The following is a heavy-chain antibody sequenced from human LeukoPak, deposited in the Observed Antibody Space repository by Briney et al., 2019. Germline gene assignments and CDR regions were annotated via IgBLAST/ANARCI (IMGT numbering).Heavy chain of an antibody. CDR3: AREKVVSNFDY. Sequence: ASVKVSCKASGYTFTSYAIHWVRQAPGQGLEWMGWINTNTGNPTYAQGFTGRFVFSLATSVSTAYLQISSLKAADTAVYYCAREKVVSNFDYWGQGTLVTVSS. CDR1: GYTFTSYA. D-gene: IGHD6-6*01. V-gene: IGHV7-4-1*02. CDR2: INTNTGNP. J-gene: IGHJ4*02.